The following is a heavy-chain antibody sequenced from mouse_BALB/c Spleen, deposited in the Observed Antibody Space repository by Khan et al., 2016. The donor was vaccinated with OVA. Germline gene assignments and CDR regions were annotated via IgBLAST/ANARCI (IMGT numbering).Heavy chain of an antibody. CDR1: GYSITSGYG. CDR3: ARTARIKY. Sequence: EVQLQESGPGLVKPSQSLSLTCTVTGYSITSGYGWNWIRQFPGNKLEWMGSISYSGSTNYNPSLKSRISINRETSKNQFFLQLNSVTTEDTATYYCARTARIKYWGQGTTLTVSS. D-gene: IGHD1-2*01. V-gene: IGHV3-2*02. J-gene: IGHJ2*01. CDR2: ISYSGST.